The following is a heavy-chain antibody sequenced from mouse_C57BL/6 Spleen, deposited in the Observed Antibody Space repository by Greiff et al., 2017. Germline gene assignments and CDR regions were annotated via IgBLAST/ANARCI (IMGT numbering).Heavy chain of an antibody. V-gene: IGHV5-12*01. D-gene: IGHD1-1*01. CDR2: ISNGGGST. Sequence: EVKLVESGGGLVQPGGSLKLSCAASGFTFSDYYMYWVRQTPEKSLEWVAYISNGGGSTYYHDTVKGRFTITSDNAKNTLYLQMSRLMTEDTAMYYCASQCYYGSSFAMDYWGQGTSVTVSS. CDR3: ASQCYYGSSFAMDY. J-gene: IGHJ4*01. CDR1: GFTFSDYY.